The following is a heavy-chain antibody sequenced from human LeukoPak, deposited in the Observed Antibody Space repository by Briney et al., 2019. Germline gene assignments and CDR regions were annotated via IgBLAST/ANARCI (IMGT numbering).Heavy chain of an antibody. J-gene: IGHJ4*02. CDR1: GFTVSSNY. D-gene: IGHD1-26*01. CDR2: ISYDGSNK. V-gene: IGHV3-30*18. Sequence: PGGSLRLSCAASGFTVSSNYMSWVRQAPGKGLEWVAVISYDGSNKYYADSVKGRFTISRDNSKNTLYLQMNSLRAEDTAVYYCAKDQYSMVHWGQGTLVTVSS. CDR3: AKDQYSMVH.